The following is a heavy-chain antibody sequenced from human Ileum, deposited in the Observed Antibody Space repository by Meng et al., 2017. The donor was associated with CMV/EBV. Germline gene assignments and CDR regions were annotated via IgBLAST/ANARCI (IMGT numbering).Heavy chain of an antibody. J-gene: IGHJ4*02. D-gene: IGHD3-3*01. V-gene: IGHV3-7*01. Sequence: GESLKISCAASGFTFSSYWMSWVRQAPGTGLEWVSNIKQDGSEKYYVDSVKGRVTASRDNARNSLYLQINSLRAEDTAVYYCARIHYDAWSGYYRDYWGQGALATVSS. CDR2: IKQDGSEK. CDR3: ARIHYDAWSGYYRDY. CDR1: GFTFSSYW.